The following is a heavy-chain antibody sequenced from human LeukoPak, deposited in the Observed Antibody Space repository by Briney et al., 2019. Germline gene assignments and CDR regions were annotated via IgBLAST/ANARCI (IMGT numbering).Heavy chain of an antibody. D-gene: IGHD4-17*01. V-gene: IGHV4-4*07. CDR2: IYTSENT. CDR1: GGYIGSYY. J-gene: IGHJ6*03. Sequence: SETLSLTCTVSGGYIGSYYWNWIRQPAGKGLEWIGRIYTSENTDYNPSLKSRVTMSVDMSTSQFSLRLTSVTAADTAVYYCAREGDYGDYSKSFYYMDVWGKGTTVTVSS. CDR3: AREGDYGDYSKSFYYMDV.